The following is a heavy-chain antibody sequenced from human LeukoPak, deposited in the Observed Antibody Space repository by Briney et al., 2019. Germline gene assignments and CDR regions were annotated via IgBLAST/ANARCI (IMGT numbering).Heavy chain of an antibody. CDR3: AKDIGYGYSYGSFDY. V-gene: IGHV3-9*01. D-gene: IGHD5-18*01. CDR1: GFTFDDYA. J-gene: IGHJ4*02. CDR2: ISWNSGSI. Sequence: PGGSLRLSCAASGFTFDDYAMHWVRQAPGKGLEWVSGISWNSGSIGYADSVKGRFTISRDNAKNSLYLQMNSLRAEDTALYYCAKDIGYGYSYGSFDYWGQGTLVTVSS.